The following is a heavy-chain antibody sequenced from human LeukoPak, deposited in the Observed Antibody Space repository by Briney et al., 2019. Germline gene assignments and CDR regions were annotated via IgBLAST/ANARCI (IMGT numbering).Heavy chain of an antibody. CDR3: AKALSSDGYNYEKALDV. CDR2: ISGSGIHT. CDR1: GFTFSDYY. V-gene: IGHV3-23*01. Sequence: GGSLRLSCAASGFTFSDYYMSWVRQAPGKGLEWVSGISGSGIHTYYPDSMKGRLIISRDNSKNSLYLQLNSLRVEDTALYYCAKALSSDGYNYEKALDVWGRGTTVTVSS. D-gene: IGHD5-24*01. J-gene: IGHJ6*02.